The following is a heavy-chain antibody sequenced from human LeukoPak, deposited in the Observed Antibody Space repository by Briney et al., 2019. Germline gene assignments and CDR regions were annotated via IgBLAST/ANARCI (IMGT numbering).Heavy chain of an antibody. J-gene: IGHJ4*02. CDR2: IRYDGSNK. CDR1: GFTFSSYG. V-gene: IGHV3-30*02. D-gene: IGHD3-10*01. Sequence: GGSLRLSCAASGFTFSSYGMDWVRQAPGKGLEWVAFIRYDGSNKYYADSVKGRFTISRDNSKNTLYLQMNSLRAEDTAVYYCAKDLERFGELLQFDYWGQGTLVTVSS. CDR3: AKDLERFGELLQFDY.